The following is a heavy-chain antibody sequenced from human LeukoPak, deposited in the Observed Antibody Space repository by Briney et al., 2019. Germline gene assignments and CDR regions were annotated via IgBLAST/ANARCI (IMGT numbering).Heavy chain of an antibody. CDR2: ISAYNGNT. V-gene: IGHV1-18*01. CDR3: AINYYDSSGYYDFDY. CDR1: GYTFTSYG. J-gene: IGHJ4*02. Sequence: ASVKVSCKASGYTFTSYGISWVRQAPGQGLEWMGWISAYNGNTNYAQKLQGRVTMTTDTSTSTAYMELRSLRSDDTAVYYCAINYYDSSGYYDFDYWGQGTLVTVSS. D-gene: IGHD3-22*01.